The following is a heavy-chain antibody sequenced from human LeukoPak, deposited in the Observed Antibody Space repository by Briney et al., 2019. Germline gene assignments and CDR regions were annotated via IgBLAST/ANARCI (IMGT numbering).Heavy chain of an antibody. CDR2: ISYDGSNK. CDR3: ARDHGSYYYFDY. V-gene: IGHV3-30-3*01. J-gene: IGHJ4*02. CDR1: GFTFSSYV. D-gene: IGHD1-26*01. Sequence: PGGSLRLSCAASGFTFSSYVMHWVRQAPGKGLEWVAVISYDGSNKYYADSVKGRFTISRDNSKNTLYLQMNSLRAEDTAVYYCARDHGSYYYFDYWGQGTLVTVSS.